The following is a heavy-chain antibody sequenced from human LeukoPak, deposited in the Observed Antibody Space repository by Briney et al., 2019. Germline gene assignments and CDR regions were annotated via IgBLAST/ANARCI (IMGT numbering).Heavy chain of an antibody. CDR3: ARLGTTGTTLYYFDY. CDR1: GYSFTSYW. J-gene: IGHJ4*02. V-gene: IGHV5-51*01. CDR2: IYPGDSDT. D-gene: IGHD1-1*01. Sequence: GESLKISCKGSGYSFTSYWIGWVRQMPGKGLEWMGIIYPGDSDTRYSPSFQGQVTISADKSIGTAYLQWSSLKASDTAMYYCARLGTTGTTLYYFDYWGQGTLVTVSS.